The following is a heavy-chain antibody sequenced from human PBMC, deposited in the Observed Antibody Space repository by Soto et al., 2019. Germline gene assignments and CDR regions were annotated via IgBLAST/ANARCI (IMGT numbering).Heavy chain of an antibody. CDR3: ARGVTAGVDY. CDR2: MQPSSGRT. V-gene: IGHV1-8*01. CDR1: GYSFTSLD. D-gene: IGHD1-26*01. Sequence: ASVKVSCKASGYSFTSLDINWVRQTTGQGLEWMGWMQPSSGRTGYAQKFQGRVTMTRDTSINTAYMELSSLTSDDTAFYYCARGVTAGVDYWGQGTLVTVS. J-gene: IGHJ4*02.